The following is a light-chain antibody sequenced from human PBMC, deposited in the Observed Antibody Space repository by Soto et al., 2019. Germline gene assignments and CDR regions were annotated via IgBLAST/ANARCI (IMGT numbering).Light chain of an antibody. CDR2: DVT. Sequence: QSALTQPASVSGSPGQSITISCTGTRSDIGDYKYVSWYQQHPGKAPKLIIFDVTDRPSGVSDRFSGSKSGNTASLTISGLQAEDEADYYCTSYSITSALEVFGGGTKVTVL. CDR1: RSDIGDYKY. J-gene: IGLJ2*01. CDR3: TSYSITSALEV. V-gene: IGLV2-14*03.